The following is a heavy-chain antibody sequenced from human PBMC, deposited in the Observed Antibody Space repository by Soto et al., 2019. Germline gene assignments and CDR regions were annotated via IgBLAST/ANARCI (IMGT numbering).Heavy chain of an antibody. CDR2: IIPIFGTA. D-gene: IGHD3-9*01. CDR3: ARVSELSTYFNWFDP. Sequence: SVKVSCKASGGTFSSDAISWVRQAPGQGLEWMGGIIPIFGTANYAQKFQGRVTITADESTSTAYMELSSLRSEDTAVYYCARVSELSTYFNWFDPWGQGTLVTVSS. V-gene: IGHV1-69*13. J-gene: IGHJ5*02. CDR1: GGTFSSDA.